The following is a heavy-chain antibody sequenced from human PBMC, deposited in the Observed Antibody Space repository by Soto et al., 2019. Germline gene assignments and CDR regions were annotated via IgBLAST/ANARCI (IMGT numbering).Heavy chain of an antibody. CDR1: GYSFTSYW. Sequence: GESLKISCKGSGYSFTSYWISWVRQMPGKGLEWMGRIDPSDSYTNYSPSFQGHVTISADKSISTAYLQWSSLKASDTAMYYCARLGYCSSTSCYTEYFQHWGQGTLVTVSS. CDR2: IDPSDSYT. J-gene: IGHJ1*01. D-gene: IGHD2-2*02. V-gene: IGHV5-10-1*01. CDR3: ARLGYCSSTSCYTEYFQH.